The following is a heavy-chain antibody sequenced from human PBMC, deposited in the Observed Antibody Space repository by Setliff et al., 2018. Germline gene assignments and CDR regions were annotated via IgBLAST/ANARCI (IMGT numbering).Heavy chain of an antibody. CDR2: IYSGDRNT. V-gene: IGHV3-23*03. D-gene: IGHD1-7*01. CDR3: AKPQVELRWGFES. J-gene: IGHJ4*02. Sequence: SGGSLRLSCAASGFTFNTYAMSWVRQAPGKGLEWVSTIYSGDRNTFYIDSVKGRFTIFRDGSKNTLYLQMTSLRVEDTAVYYCAKPQVELRWGFESWGQGTLVTVSS. CDR1: GFTFNTYA.